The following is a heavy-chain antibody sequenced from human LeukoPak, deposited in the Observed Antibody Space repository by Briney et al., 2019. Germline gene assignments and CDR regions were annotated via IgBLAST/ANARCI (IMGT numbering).Heavy chain of an antibody. CDR3: ARGDSGYFTYYYYYYMDV. V-gene: IGHV4-59*01. J-gene: IGHJ6*03. CDR2: IYYSGST. CDR1: GGSMSSYF. Sequence: SETLSLTCLVSGGSMSSYFWSWIRQPAGKGLEWIGYIYYSGSTNYNPSLKSRVTISVDTSKNQFSLKLSSVTAADTAVYYCARGDSGYFTYYYYYYMDVWGKGTTVTISS. D-gene: IGHD5-12*01.